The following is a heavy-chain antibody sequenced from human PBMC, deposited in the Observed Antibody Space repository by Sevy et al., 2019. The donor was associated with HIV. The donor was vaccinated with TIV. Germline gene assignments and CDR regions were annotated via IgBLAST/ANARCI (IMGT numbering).Heavy chain of an antibody. V-gene: IGHV1-2*02. CDR3: AVLLWFGELTDAFDI. J-gene: IGHJ3*02. CDR1: GYTFTGYY. Sequence: ASVKVSCKASGYTFTGYYMHWVRQAPGQGLEWMGWINPNSGGTNYAQKFQGRVTMTRDTSISKAYMELSRLRSDDTAVYYCAVLLWFGELTDAFDIWGQGTMVTVSS. CDR2: INPNSGGT. D-gene: IGHD3-10*01.